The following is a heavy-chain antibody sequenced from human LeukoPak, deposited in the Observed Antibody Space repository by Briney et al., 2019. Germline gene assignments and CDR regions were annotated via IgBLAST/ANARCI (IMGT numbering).Heavy chain of an antibody. V-gene: IGHV3-11*03. CDR3: ARTGPPAY. CDR1: GFTFSDYY. CDR2: ISSSGRHT. Sequence: PGGALRLSCAASGFTFSDYYRNWIRHAPGKGLERVSYISSSGRHTRYADSVNGRFTISKENAKNSLSLQMNNLRAEDTAVYYCARTGPPAYWGRGTLVTVSS. J-gene: IGHJ4*02.